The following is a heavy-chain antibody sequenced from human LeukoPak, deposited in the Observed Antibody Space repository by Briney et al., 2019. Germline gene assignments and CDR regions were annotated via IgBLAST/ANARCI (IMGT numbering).Heavy chain of an antibody. CDR3: ARATIGYCDSTSCYANWFDP. D-gene: IGHD2-2*03. CDR1: GFTFSSFG. Sequence: GRSLRLSCAASGFTFSSFGMQWVRQAPGKGLEWGAVIWYGGSNKYYADSVKGRFTISRDNSRNTLYLQMNSLRAEDTAVYYCARATIGYCDSTSCYANWFDPWGQGTLVTVSS. V-gene: IGHV3-33*01. J-gene: IGHJ5*02. CDR2: IWYGGSNK.